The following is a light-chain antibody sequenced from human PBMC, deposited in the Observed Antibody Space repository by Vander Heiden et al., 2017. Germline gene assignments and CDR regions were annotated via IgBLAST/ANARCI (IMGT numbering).Light chain of an antibody. Sequence: EIVLTQSPGTLSFSPGARATLSCRASQSLNSLYLTWYQQKPGQAPRLLIYGSSTRATGVPDRIGGSVSGTEFTLTISRLEPEDFAVYDCQQYDTLDMYTFGQETKLEIK. CDR3: QQYDTLDMYT. CDR1: QSLNSLY. J-gene: IGKJ2*01. V-gene: IGKV3-20*01. CDR2: GSS.